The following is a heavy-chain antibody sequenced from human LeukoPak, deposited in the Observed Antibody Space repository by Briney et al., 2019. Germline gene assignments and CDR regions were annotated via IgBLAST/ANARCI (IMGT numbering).Heavy chain of an antibody. Sequence: ASVKVSCKASGYTFTGYYMHWVRQAPGQGLEWMGRINPNSGGTNYAQKFQGRVTMTRDTSISTAYMELSRLRSDDTAVYYCARRPPPPYCSGGSCYSVGAFDIWGQGTMVTVSS. CDR2: INPNSGGT. CDR1: GYTFTGYY. V-gene: IGHV1-2*06. J-gene: IGHJ3*02. D-gene: IGHD2-15*01. CDR3: ARRPPPPYCSGGSCYSVGAFDI.